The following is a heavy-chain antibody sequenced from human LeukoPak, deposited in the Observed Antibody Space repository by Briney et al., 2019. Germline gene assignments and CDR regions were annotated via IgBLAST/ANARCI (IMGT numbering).Heavy chain of an antibody. V-gene: IGHV4-61*02. CDR1: GGSISSGSYY. CDR2: IYTSGST. Sequence: EASETLSLTCTVSGGSISSGSYYWSWIRQPAGKGLEWIGRIYTSGSTNYNPSLKSRVTISVDTSKNQFSLKLSSVTAADTAVYYCAASGFGFGELPSYFYYYMDVWGKGTTVTISS. D-gene: IGHD3-10*01. CDR3: AASGFGFGELPSYFYYYMDV. J-gene: IGHJ6*03.